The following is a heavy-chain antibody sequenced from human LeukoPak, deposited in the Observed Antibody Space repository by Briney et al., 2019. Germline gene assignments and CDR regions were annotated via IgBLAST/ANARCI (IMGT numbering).Heavy chain of an antibody. J-gene: IGHJ4*02. Sequence: GGSLRLSRAASGFTFSSYSMSWVRQAPGKGLEWVSGTSDRGDYTYYADSVKGRFTISRDTSKNTLYLQMNSLRAEDTALYFCAKKAQYDGHYPLDYWGQGTLVTVSA. CDR2: TSDRGDYT. V-gene: IGHV3-23*01. CDR1: GFTFSSYS. D-gene: IGHD4/OR15-4a*01. CDR3: AKKAQYDGHYPLDY.